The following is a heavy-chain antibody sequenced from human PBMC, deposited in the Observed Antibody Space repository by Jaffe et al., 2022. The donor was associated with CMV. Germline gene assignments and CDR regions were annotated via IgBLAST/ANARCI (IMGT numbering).Heavy chain of an antibody. CDR2: IYYSGST. CDR3: ARDREAAAGGYNWFDP. J-gene: IGHJ5*02. D-gene: IGHD6-13*01. CDR1: GGSISSGGYY. V-gene: IGHV4-31*03. Sequence: QVQLQESGPGLVKPSQTLSLTCTVSGGSISSGGYYWSWIRQHPGKGLEWIGYIYYSGSTYYNPSLKSRVTISVDTSKNQFSLKLSSVTAADTAVYYCARDREAAAGGYNWFDPWGQGTLVTVSS.